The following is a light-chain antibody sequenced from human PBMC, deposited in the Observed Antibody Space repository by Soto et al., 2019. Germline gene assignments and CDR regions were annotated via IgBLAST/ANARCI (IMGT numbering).Light chain of an antibody. Sequence: QSVLTQPPSASGTPGQRVTISCSGSSSNIGSNSINWYQQFPGTAPKLLIYNNNKRPSGVPDRFSGSKFGTSVSLAISGLQSEDEADYYCAAWDDSLNGVVIGGGTKLTVL. J-gene: IGLJ2*01. CDR2: NNN. CDR1: SSNIGSNS. CDR3: AAWDDSLNGVV. V-gene: IGLV1-44*01.